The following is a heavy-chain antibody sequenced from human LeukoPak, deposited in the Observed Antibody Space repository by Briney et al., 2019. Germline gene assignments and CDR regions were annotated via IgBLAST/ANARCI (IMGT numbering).Heavy chain of an antibody. CDR1: GFIFSSYA. Sequence: PGGSLRLSCAASGFIFSSYAMTWVRQAPGKGLEWVSTISGSGGSTFYADSVKGRFTISRDNSKNTLYLQMNSLRAEDTAVYSCAKYCSGGNCYSGLYWGQGTLVTVSS. V-gene: IGHV3-23*01. CDR2: ISGSGGST. J-gene: IGHJ4*02. D-gene: IGHD2-15*01. CDR3: AKYCSGGNCYSGLY.